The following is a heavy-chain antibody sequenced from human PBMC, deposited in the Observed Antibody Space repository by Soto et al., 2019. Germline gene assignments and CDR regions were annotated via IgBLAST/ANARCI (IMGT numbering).Heavy chain of an antibody. CDR1: GASSSSDDYY. CDR2: IYYSGNT. V-gene: IGHV4-31*03. CDR3: ARMENNWFDP. Sequence: QVQLQESGPGLVKPSQTLSLTCTVSGASSSSDDYYWSWIRQHPGKGLEWIGNIYYSGNTYYNPSLKSRLIISVDTSKNQFSLRLSSVTAADTAVYYCARMENNWFDPLGQGTLVTVSS. D-gene: IGHD1-1*01. J-gene: IGHJ5*02.